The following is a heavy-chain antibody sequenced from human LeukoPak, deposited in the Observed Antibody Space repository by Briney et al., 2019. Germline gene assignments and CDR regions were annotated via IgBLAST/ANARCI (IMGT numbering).Heavy chain of an antibody. CDR1: GFTFSNAW. D-gene: IGHD6-19*01. CDR3: TTTIPGGWPDRWYFDL. V-gene: IGHV3-15*01. Sequence: PGGSLRLSCAASGFTFSNAWMSWVRQAPGKGLEWVGRIKSKTDGGTTDYAAPVKGRFTISRDDSKNTLYLQMNSLKTEDTAVYYCTTTIPGGWPDRWYFDLWGRGTLVTVSS. CDR2: IKSKTDGGTT. J-gene: IGHJ2*01.